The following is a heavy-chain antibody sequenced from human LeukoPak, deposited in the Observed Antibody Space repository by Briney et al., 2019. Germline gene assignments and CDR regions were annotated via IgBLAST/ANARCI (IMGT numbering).Heavy chain of an antibody. D-gene: IGHD1-7*01. CDR2: ISGGGVRT. V-gene: IGHV3-23*01. CDR1: GFTFSSYA. CDR3: AKDGAGTTRVEYFQH. Sequence: GGSLRLSCAASGFTFSSYAMSWVRQAPGKGLEWVSAISGGGVRTYYADSVKGRFTISRGNSKNTLNLQMHSLRAEDTAIYYCAKDGAGTTRVEYFQHWGQGTLVTVSS. J-gene: IGHJ1*01.